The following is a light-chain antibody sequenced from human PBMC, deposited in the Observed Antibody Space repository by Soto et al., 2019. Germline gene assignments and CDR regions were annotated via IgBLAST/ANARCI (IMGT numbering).Light chain of an antibody. J-gene: IGKJ2*01. CDR2: KAS. Sequence: DIQMTQSPSTLSASVGDRVTITCRASQSISSWLAWYQQKPGKAPKLLIYKASSLESGVPSRFSGSGSGTEFTLTISSLQPDDFATYYCQQYSATFGQGTKLEIK. CDR3: QQYSAT. V-gene: IGKV1-5*03. CDR1: QSISSW.